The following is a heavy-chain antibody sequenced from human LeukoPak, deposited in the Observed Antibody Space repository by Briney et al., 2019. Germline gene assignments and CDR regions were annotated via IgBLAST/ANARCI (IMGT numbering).Heavy chain of an antibody. D-gene: IGHD1-1*01. Sequence: PGRSLRLSCAASGFTFDDYAMHWVRQAPGKGMEWVAGFSWYSGSIGYADSVKGRFTIYRDNAKNSLYLQRNSLRAEDTALYYCAKALERRIYYYGMDVWGQGTTVSVCS. V-gene: IGHV3-9*01. J-gene: IGHJ6*01. CDR1: GFTFDDYA. CDR2: FSWYSGSI. CDR3: AKALERRIYYYGMDV.